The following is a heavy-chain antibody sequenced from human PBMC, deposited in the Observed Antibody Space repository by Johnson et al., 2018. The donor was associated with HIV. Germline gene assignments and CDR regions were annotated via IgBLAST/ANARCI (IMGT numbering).Heavy chain of an antibody. V-gene: IGHV3-11*01. CDR3: AKDPIVLVVYAISAFDI. Sequence: QLQLVESGGGLVKPGRSLRLSCLASGFIFSDYYMSWIRQAPGHGLVCISYMRSSGTTIYHAASVTVRFTIYRDNAKNSLYLQMNSLRAEDTAVYYCAKDPIVLVVYAISAFDIWGQGTMVTVSS. J-gene: IGHJ3*02. CDR2: MRSSGTTI. CDR1: GFIFSDYY. D-gene: IGHD2-8*02.